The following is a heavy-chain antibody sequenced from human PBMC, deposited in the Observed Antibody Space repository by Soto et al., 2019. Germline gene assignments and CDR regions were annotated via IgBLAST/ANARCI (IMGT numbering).Heavy chain of an antibody. CDR1: GYTFNSHY. D-gene: IGHD3-9*01. J-gene: IGHJ2*01. CDR2: INPSGGST. V-gene: IGHV1-46*03. CDR3: AMDQRGHFNWDWYSDL. Sequence: QVQLVQSGAEVKKPGASVKVSCKASGYTFNSHYMHWVRQAPGQGLEWMGEINPSGGSTRDSERFRNXAXMXCNTTPNTVFMQLTILKSEDPAVYFCAMDQRGHFNWDWYSDLWGRGTLVTVSS.